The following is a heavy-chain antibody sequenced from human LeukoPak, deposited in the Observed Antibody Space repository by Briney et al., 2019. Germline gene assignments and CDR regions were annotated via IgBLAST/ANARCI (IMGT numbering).Heavy chain of an antibody. CDR3: ASSAYDSSGYYGPIDY. Sequence: GASVKVSCKASGGTFSSYAISWVRQAPGQGLEWMGRIIPILGIANYAQKFQGRVTITADKSTSTAYMEPSSLRSEDTAVYYCASSAYDSSGYYGPIDYWGQGTLVTVSS. J-gene: IGHJ4*02. V-gene: IGHV1-69*04. CDR2: IIPILGIA. D-gene: IGHD3-22*01. CDR1: GGTFSSYA.